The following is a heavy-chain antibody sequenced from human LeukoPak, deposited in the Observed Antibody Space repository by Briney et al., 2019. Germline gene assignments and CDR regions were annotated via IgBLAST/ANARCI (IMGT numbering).Heavy chain of an antibody. Sequence: GGSLRLSCEASQFTFSRFAMSWIRQAPGTGLEWVSTLSGSGTATYYADSVKGRFTTSRDNSKDTLYLQMDNLRADDTAVYYCAKHLGSHSFLFYYMDVWGTGTSVIVFS. J-gene: IGHJ6*03. CDR3: AKHLGSHSFLFYYMDV. D-gene: IGHD2-21*01. CDR1: QFTFSRFA. V-gene: IGHV3-23*01. CDR2: LSGSGTAT.